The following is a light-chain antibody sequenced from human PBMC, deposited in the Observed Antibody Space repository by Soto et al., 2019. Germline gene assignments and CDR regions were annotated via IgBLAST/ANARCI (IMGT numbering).Light chain of an antibody. CDR1: RFNIGSNT. Sequence: QAVVTQPPSASGTPGQRVTISCSGSRFNIGSNTVNWYQQLPGTAPKLLFYSKNQRPSGVPDRFSGSKSGTSASLAISGLQSEDEADYYCAAWDDSLNGVVFGGGTKVTAL. CDR3: AAWDDSLNGVV. V-gene: IGLV1-44*01. J-gene: IGLJ2*01. CDR2: SKN.